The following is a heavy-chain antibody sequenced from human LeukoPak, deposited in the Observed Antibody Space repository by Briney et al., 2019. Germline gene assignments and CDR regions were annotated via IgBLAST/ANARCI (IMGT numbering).Heavy chain of an antibody. Sequence: ASVKVSCKASGGTFSSYAISWVRQAPGQGLEWMGGIIPIFGTANYAQKFQGRVTITADESTSTAYMELSSLRSEDTAVYYCARYCSSTSCYIPTPGGWFDPWGQGTLVTVSS. D-gene: IGHD2-2*02. V-gene: IGHV1-69*13. CDR2: IIPIFGTA. CDR1: GGTFSSYA. J-gene: IGHJ5*02. CDR3: ARYCSSTSCYIPTPGGWFDP.